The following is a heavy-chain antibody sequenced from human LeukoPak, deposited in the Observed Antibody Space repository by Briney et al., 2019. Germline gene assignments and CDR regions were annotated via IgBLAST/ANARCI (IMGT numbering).Heavy chain of an antibody. CDR2: IYTSGST. V-gene: IGHV4-61*02. Sequence: SETLSLTCTVSGGSISSGSYYWSWIRQPAGKGLEWIGRIYTSGSTNYNPSLKSRVTISVDTSKNQFSLKLSSVTAADTAVYYCARGGAYCSSTSCYVPYYYYYMDVWGKGTTVTVSS. CDR3: ARGGAYCSSTSCYVPYYYYYMDV. D-gene: IGHD2-2*01. J-gene: IGHJ6*03. CDR1: GGSISSGSYY.